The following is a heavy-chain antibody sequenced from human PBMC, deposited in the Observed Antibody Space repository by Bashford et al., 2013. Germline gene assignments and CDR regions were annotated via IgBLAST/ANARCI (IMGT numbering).Heavy chain of an antibody. D-gene: IGHD2-21*01. J-gene: IGHJ6*02. Sequence: GGSLRLSCAASGFIFSTYPMHWVRQAPGKGLEWVAVISYDGSNKYYADSVKGRFTISRDNSKNTLYLQMNSLRAEDTAVYYCARGSLLKSGGDVWGQGITVTVSS. CDR3: ARGSLLKSGGDV. CDR1: GFIFSTYP. CDR2: ISYDGSNK. V-gene: IGHV3-30*04.